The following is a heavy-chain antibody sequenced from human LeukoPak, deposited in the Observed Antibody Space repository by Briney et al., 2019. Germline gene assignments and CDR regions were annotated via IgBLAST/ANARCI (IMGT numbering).Heavy chain of an antibody. CDR3: AKVSAWAMVGATYFDY. CDR2: ISGNSGST. D-gene: IGHD1-26*01. J-gene: IGHJ4*02. V-gene: IGHV3-23*01. Sequence: GGSLRLSCVASGFTFSGYAMSWVRQAPGKGLEWVSSISGNSGSTYYADSVKGRFTISRDNSKNTVYLQMNSLRAEDTAVYYCAKVSAWAMVGATYFDYWGQGTLVTVSS. CDR1: GFTFSGYA.